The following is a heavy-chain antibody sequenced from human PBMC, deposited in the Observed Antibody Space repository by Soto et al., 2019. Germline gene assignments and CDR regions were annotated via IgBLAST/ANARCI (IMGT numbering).Heavy chain of an antibody. CDR1: GFTFSSYA. Sequence: GGSLRLSCADSGFTFSSYAMSWVRQAPRKGLEWVSAISGSGGSTYYADSVKGRFTISRDNSKNTLYLQMNSLRAEDTAVYYCAKSPNYYDSSGYFDYWGQGTLVTVSS. CDR2: ISGSGGST. V-gene: IGHV3-23*01. D-gene: IGHD3-22*01. CDR3: AKSPNYYDSSGYFDY. J-gene: IGHJ4*02.